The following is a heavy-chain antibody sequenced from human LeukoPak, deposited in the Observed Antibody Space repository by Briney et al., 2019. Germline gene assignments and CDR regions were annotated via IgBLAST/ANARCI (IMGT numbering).Heavy chain of an antibody. D-gene: IGHD3-10*01. V-gene: IGHV3-21*01. Sequence: GGTLRLSCAVSGFTFSAYSMNWVRQAPGKGLEWVSSITSGDFVYFADSLKGRFTISRDNAKSSLYLQMNSLRAEDTAVYYCARGGFNMVRGVIIPSNSYYYYMDIWGKGTTVTVSS. J-gene: IGHJ6*03. CDR3: ARGGFNMVRGVIIPSNSYYYYMDI. CDR2: ITSGDFV. CDR1: GFTFSAYS.